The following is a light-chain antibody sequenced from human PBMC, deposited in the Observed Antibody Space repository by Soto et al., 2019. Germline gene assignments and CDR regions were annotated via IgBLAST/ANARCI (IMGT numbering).Light chain of an antibody. Sequence: EIVLTQSPGTLSSSPGDRATLSCRASQSVSFSYLAWYQQKPGQAPRLLIYGASSRATGIPDRFSGSESGTDFTLTISRLEPEDFAVYYCQQYGSSPLTFGGGTKVEI. CDR2: GAS. V-gene: IGKV3-20*01. CDR1: QSVSFSY. CDR3: QQYGSSPLT. J-gene: IGKJ4*01.